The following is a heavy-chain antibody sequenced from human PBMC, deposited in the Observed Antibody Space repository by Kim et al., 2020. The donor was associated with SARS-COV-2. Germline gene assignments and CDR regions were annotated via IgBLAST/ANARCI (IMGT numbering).Heavy chain of an antibody. V-gene: IGHV1-18*01. CDR1: GYTFTSYG. Sequence: ASVKVSCKASGYTFTSYGISWVRQAPGQGLEWMGWISAYNGNTNYAQKLQGRFTMTTDTSTSTAYMELRSLRSDDTAVYYCARDRWQQGPPGAWFDPWGQGTLVTVSS. CDR3: ARDRWQQGPPGAWFDP. CDR2: ISAYNGNT. D-gene: IGHD6-13*01. J-gene: IGHJ5*02.